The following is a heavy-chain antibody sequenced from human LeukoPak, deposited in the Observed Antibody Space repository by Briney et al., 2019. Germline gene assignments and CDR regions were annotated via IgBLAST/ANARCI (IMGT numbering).Heavy chain of an antibody. CDR2: IVVGSGNT. Sequence: SVKVSCKASGFTFTSSAVQWVRQARGQRLEWIGWIVVGSGNTNYAQKFQERVTMTRDTSISTAYMELSRLRSDDTAVYYCARVRVDTAMVAFDYWGQGTLVTVSS. J-gene: IGHJ4*02. CDR1: GFTFTSSA. D-gene: IGHD5-18*01. CDR3: ARVRVDTAMVAFDY. V-gene: IGHV1-58*01.